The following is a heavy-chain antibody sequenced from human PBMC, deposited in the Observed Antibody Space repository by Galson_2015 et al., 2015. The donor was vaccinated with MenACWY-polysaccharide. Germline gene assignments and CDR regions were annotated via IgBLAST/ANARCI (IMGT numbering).Heavy chain of an antibody. J-gene: IGHJ4*02. D-gene: IGHD6-19*01. CDR3: ARGSSGWL. CDR2: ISSSSSYI. Sequence: SLRLSGAASGFTFRSYRMNWVRQAPGKGLEWVSSISSSSSYIYYADSVKGRFTISRDNAKNSLYLQMNSLRAEDTAVYYCARGSSGWLWGQGTLVTVSS. V-gene: IGHV3-21*01. CDR1: GFTFRSYR.